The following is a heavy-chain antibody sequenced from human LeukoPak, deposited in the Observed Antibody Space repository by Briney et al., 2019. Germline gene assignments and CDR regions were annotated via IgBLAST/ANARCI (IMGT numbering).Heavy chain of an antibody. CDR3: AKDLRGSGSYYPFDY. V-gene: IGHV3-30*18. CDR1: GFTFSSYG. D-gene: IGHD3-10*01. J-gene: IGHJ4*02. CDR2: ISYDGSNK. Sequence: GRSLRLSCAASGFTFSSYGMHWVRQAPGKGLEWVAVISYDGSNKYYADSVKGRFTISRDNSKNTLYLQMNSLRAEDTAVYYCAKDLRGSGSYYPFDYWGQGTLVTVSS.